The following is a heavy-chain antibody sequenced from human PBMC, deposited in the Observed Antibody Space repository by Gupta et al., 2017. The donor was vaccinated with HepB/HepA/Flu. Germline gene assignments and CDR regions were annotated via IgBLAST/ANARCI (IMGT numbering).Heavy chain of an antibody. CDR1: GGSFSDYY. J-gene: IGHJ5*02. V-gene: IGHV4-34*01. CDR3: ARGYRGSAFNWFDP. D-gene: IGHD1-26*01. Sequence: QVQLQQWGAGLLKPSETLSLTCAVYGGSFSDYYWSWIRQAPGKGLEWIGEINHSGSTNYNPSLKSRLTISVDTSKNQFSLKLRSVTAADTAVYYCARGYRGSAFNWFDPWGQGTLVTVSS. CDR2: INHSGST.